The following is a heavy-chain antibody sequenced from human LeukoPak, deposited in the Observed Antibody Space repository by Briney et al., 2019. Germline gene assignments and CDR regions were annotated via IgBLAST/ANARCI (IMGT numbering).Heavy chain of an antibody. Sequence: PGGSLRLSCAASGFTFSSYAMHWVRQAPGKGLEYVSAISSDGGSTYYANSVKGRFTIFRDNSKNTLYLQMGSLRDEDMAEYYCGRSGYCSGGSCYVDFWGQGALVTVSS. D-gene: IGHD2-15*01. CDR2: ISSDGGST. V-gene: IGHV3-64*01. CDR1: GFTFSSYA. J-gene: IGHJ4*02. CDR3: GRSGYCSGGSCYVDF.